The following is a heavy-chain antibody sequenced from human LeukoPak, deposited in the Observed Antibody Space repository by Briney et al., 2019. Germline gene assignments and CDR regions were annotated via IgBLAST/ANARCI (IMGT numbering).Heavy chain of an antibody. CDR2: IYYNENT. D-gene: IGHD5-12*01. J-gene: IGHJ4*02. V-gene: IGHV4-59*01. Sequence: SETLSLTCTVSGGSITSYYWSWVRQPPGKGLEWIGYIYYNENTDYNPSLKSRVTMSVDTSKNQFSLKLSSVTAADTAVYYCARATNSGYASNRLFDYWGQGTLVTVSS. CDR1: GGSITSYY. CDR3: ARATNSGYASNRLFDY.